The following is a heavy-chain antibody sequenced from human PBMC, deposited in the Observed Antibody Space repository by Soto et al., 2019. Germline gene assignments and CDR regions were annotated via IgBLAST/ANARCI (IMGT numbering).Heavy chain of an antibody. CDR3: ARRGKGRSYGYYYYRMDV. V-gene: IGHV4-34*01. Sequence: PSETLSLTFDLHGGSFSGYEWGWILQPPWNVLEWIGEINHSGSANYNPSLKSRVTISVDTSKNQFSLKLSSVTAADTAVYYCARRGKGRSYGYYYYRMDVWGQASTVTISS. CDR1: GGSFSGYE. D-gene: IGHD5-18*01. J-gene: IGHJ6*02. CDR2: INHSGSA.